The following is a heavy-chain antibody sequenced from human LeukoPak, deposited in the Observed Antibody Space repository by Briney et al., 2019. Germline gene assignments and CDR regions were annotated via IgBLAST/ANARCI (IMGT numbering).Heavy chain of an antibody. Sequence: QPGGSLRLSWAASGFTLSSYEKNWVRQAPGKGGEGGSYISSSRTTIYYADSVEGRFTISRDNAKNSLYLQMNSLRAEDTAVYYCVRDRARRVIIDLWGQGSLVTVSS. CDR1: GFTLSSYE. V-gene: IGHV3-48*03. CDR3: VRDRARRVIIDL. D-gene: IGHD2-21*01. CDR2: ISSSRTTI. J-gene: IGHJ5*02.